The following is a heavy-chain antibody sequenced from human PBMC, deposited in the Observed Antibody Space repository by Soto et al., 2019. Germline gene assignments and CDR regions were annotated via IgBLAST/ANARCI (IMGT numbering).Heavy chain of an antibody. CDR2: INAYNGNT. V-gene: IGHV1-18*01. CDR3: ARVLPPFDP. Sequence: QVQLVQSGAEVKKPGASVKVSCKAPGYTFTSYGISWVRQAPGQGLEWMGWINAYNGNTSCAQKLQGRVTMPTDTATSTPYMALRSLRSDDTAVYSCARVLPPFDPWGQGTLVTVSS. J-gene: IGHJ5*02. CDR1: GYTFTSYG.